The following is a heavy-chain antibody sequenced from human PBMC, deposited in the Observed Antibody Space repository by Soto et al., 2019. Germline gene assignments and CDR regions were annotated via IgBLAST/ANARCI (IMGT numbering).Heavy chain of an antibody. J-gene: IGHJ5*01. CDR1: GDSIKTGTW. CDR3: AREGRLHWFES. Sequence: LETLSHTCAVSGDSIKTGTWLSWLRQLPGTGLEWIGEIKHTGDANANPALRSRVSMSVDRTKNQFFLNLRSVSAADTAVYFCAREGRLHWFESWGQGTLVTVSS. CDR2: IKHTGDA. V-gene: IGHV4-4*02.